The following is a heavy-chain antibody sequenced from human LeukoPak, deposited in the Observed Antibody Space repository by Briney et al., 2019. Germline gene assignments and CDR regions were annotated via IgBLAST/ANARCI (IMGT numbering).Heavy chain of an antibody. D-gene: IGHD1-26*01. CDR2: IYYTGSI. V-gene: IGHV4-59*01. Sequence: SETLSLTCTVSGGSISGYYWSWIRQPPGKGLEWIGYIYYTGSINYNPSLKSRVTISVDTSKNHFSLKLSSVTAADTAVYYCARDNSGSSGGNFDLWGQGTLVTVSS. CDR1: GGSISGYY. CDR3: ARDNSGSSGGNFDL. J-gene: IGHJ4*02.